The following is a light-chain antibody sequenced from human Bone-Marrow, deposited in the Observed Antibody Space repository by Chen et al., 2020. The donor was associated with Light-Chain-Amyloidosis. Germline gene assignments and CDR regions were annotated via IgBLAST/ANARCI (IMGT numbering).Light chain of an antibody. Sequence: SYVLTQPSSVSVAPVQTATIACGGNNIGSTSVHWYQQTPGQAPLLVVYDDSGRPSGIPERLSGSNSGNTATLTISRVEAGDEADYYCQVWDRSSDRPVFGGGTKLTVL. CDR2: DDS. J-gene: IGLJ3*02. CDR3: QVWDRSSDRPV. V-gene: IGLV3-21*02. CDR1: NIGSTS.